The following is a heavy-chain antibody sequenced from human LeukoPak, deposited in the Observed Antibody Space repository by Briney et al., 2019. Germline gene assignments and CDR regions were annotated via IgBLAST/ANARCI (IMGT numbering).Heavy chain of an antibody. J-gene: IGHJ4*02. V-gene: IGHV3-48*03. D-gene: IGHD3-10*01. CDR3: ARTARAGRKLLYYFDY. CDR2: IGSGGGPI. CDR1: GFTFSSYE. Sequence: GGSLRLSCEASGFTFSSYEMNWVRQAPGKGLEWIAYIGSGGGPIYYSDSVQGRFAISRDYATSSVNLQMDGLRGDDTALDYCARTARAGRKLLYYFDYWGQGALVTVAS.